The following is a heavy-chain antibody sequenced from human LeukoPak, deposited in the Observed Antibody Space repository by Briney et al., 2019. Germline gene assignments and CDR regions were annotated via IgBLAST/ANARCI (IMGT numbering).Heavy chain of an antibody. D-gene: IGHD5-24*01. Sequence: GGSLRLSCAASGFTFSNYRMNWGPQAPGKGLEWVSPISSRSIYIYYADSLKGRFTISRDNAKNSLYLQMNSLRAEDTAVYYCARGRDGYNLVDAFDIWGQGIMVIVSS. CDR2: ISSRSIYI. CDR3: ARGRDGYNLVDAFDI. V-gene: IGHV3-21*01. J-gene: IGHJ3*02. CDR1: GFTFSNYR.